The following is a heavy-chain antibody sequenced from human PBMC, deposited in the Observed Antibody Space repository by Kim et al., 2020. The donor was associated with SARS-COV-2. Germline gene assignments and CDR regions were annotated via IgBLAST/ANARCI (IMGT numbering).Heavy chain of an antibody. V-gene: IGHV4-39*01. J-gene: IGHJ4*02. Sequence: SETLSLTCTVSGGSISSSSYYWGWIRQPPGKGLDWIGSIYYSGSTYYNPSLKSRVTISVDTSKNQFSLKLSSVTAADTAVYYCARLHREWLEIYPAYFDYWGQGTLVTVSS. CDR1: GGSISSSSYY. D-gene: IGHD3-3*01. CDR2: IYYSGST. CDR3: ARLHREWLEIYPAYFDY.